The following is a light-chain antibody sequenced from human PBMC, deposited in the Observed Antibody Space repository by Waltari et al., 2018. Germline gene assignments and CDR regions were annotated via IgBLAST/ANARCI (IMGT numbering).Light chain of an antibody. J-gene: IGKJ4*01. Sequence: VLTQSPATLSLSPGERATVSCRASQSVDIYLAWYQQKPGQAPRLLIYDASNRATGIPARFSGSGSGTDFTLTISSLEPEDFAVYYCQQRKIWPPLTFGGGTKVEIK. CDR3: QQRKIWPPLT. CDR1: QSVDIY. CDR2: DAS. V-gene: IGKV3-11*01.